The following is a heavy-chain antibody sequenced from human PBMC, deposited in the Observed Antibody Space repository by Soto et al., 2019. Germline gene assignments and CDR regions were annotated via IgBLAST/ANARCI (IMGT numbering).Heavy chain of an antibody. V-gene: IGHV3-23*01. CDR3: AKDRTPFVCSTSCPTPLDP. D-gene: IGHD2-2*01. CDR1: GFTFSSYA. J-gene: IGHJ5*02. Sequence: GGSLRLSCAASGFTFSSYAMSWVRQAPGKGLEWVSAISGSGGSTYYADSVKGRFTISRDNSKNTLYLQMNSLRAEDTAVYYCAKDRTPFVCSTSCPTPLDPWGQGTLVTVSS. CDR2: ISGSGGST.